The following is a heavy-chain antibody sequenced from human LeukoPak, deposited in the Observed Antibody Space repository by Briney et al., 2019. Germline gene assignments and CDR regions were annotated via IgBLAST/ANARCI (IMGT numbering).Heavy chain of an antibody. CDR2: ICDYNGNT. CDR3: ARVVVFGVVIIRYYFDY. Sequence: ASVKVSCKSSGYTFTSYGISWVRQAPGQGLEWMGWICDYNGNTNYAQKLQGRVTMTTDTSTSTAYMELRSLRSDDTAVYYCARVVVFGVVIIRYYFDYWGQGTLVTVSS. CDR1: GYTFTSYG. V-gene: IGHV1-18*01. D-gene: IGHD3-3*01. J-gene: IGHJ4*02.